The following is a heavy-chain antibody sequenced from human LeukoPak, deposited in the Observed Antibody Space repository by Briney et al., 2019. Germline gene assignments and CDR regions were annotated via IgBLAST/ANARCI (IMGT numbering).Heavy chain of an antibody. Sequence: SETLSLTCAVYGGSLSGYYWSWIRQPPGKGLEWIGEINHSGSTNYNPSLKSRVTISVDTSKNQFTLKLSSVTAADTAVYYCARVKGRLSWFDPWGQGTLFTVSS. CDR2: INHSGST. J-gene: IGHJ5*02. CDR3: ARVKGRLSWFDP. CDR1: GGSLSGYY. V-gene: IGHV4-34*01.